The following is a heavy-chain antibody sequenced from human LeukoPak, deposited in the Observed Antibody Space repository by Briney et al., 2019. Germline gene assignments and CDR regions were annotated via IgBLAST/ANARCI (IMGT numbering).Heavy chain of an antibody. D-gene: IGHD3-22*01. CDR3: ARDGYYYDSSGYYYFHWFDP. J-gene: IGHJ5*02. CDR1: GGSISSYH. CDR2: IYYSGST. Sequence: PSETLSLTCSVSGGSISSYHWSWIRQPPGKGLEWIGYIYYSGSTNYNPSLKSRVTISVDTSKNQFSLKLSSVTAADTAVYYCARDGYYYDSSGYYYFHWFDPWGQGTLVTVSS. V-gene: IGHV4-59*01.